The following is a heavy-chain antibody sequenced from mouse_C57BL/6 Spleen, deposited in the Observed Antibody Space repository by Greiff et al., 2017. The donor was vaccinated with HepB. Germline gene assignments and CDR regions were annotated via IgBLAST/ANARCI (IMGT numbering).Heavy chain of an antibody. CDR2: IYPGDGDT. Sequence: QVQLKQSGAELVKPGASVKISCKASGYAFSSYWMNWVKQRPGKGLEWIGQIYPGDGDTNYNGKFKGKATLTADKSSSTAYMQLSSLTSEDSAVYFCARGGQLRRYYAMDYWGQGTSVTVSS. J-gene: IGHJ4*01. CDR1: GYAFSSYW. V-gene: IGHV1-80*01. D-gene: IGHD3-2*02. CDR3: ARGGQLRRYYAMDY.